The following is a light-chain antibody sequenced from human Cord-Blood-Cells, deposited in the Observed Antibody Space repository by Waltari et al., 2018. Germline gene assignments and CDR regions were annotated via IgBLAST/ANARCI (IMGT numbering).Light chain of an antibody. CDR2: EGS. V-gene: IGLV2-23*01. CDR3: CSYAGSSTVV. CDR1: RSDAGRYNL. Sequence: QSALTQPASVSGSPGQSITISCTGTRSDAGRYNLVSWYQQRPGKAPKLMIYEGSKRPSGVANRFSGSKSGNTASLTISGLQAEDEADYYCCSYAGSSTVVFGGGTKLTVL. J-gene: IGLJ2*01.